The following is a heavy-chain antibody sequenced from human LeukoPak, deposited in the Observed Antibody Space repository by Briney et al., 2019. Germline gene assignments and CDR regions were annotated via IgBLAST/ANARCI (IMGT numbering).Heavy chain of an antibody. CDR3: AKRSASSRELDF. CDR1: GFTFRNYS. CDR2: LTASRRYI. J-gene: IGHJ4*02. D-gene: IGHD6-6*01. Sequence: PGGSLRLSCAASGFTFRNYSMNWVRQAPGKGLEWISSLTASRRYINYADSVKGRFTISRDNSKSTLFLQMNSLRAEDTAIYYCAKRSASSRELDFWGQGTLVTVSS. V-gene: IGHV3-21*04.